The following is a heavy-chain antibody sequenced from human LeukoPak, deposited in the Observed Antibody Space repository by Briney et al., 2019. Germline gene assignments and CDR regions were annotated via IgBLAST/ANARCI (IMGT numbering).Heavy chain of an antibody. V-gene: IGHV3-21*01. CDR3: ARGYCSGGSCYSVDY. CDR2: ISSSSSYI. J-gene: IGHJ4*02. CDR1: GFTFSSYS. Sequence: GGSLRLSCAASGFTFSSYSMNWVRQAPGKGLEWVSSISSSSSYIYYADSVKGRFTISRDNAKNSLYLQMNSLRAEDTAVYYCARGYCSGGSCYSVDYWGQGTLVTVSS. D-gene: IGHD2-15*01.